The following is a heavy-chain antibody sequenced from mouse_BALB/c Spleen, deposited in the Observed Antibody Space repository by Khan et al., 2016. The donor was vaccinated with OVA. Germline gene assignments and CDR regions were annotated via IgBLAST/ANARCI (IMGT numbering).Heavy chain of an antibody. Sequence: EVELVESGPGLVQPGGSLKLSCAASGFTFTSYGMSWVRQTPDKRLELVATINTNVGSTFYPDSVKGRFSISRDIAKNTLYLQMSSLTSEDTATYYCARVSINYYGNYAYYFDYWGQGTTLTVSS. J-gene: IGHJ2*01. CDR3: ARVSINYYGNYAYYFDY. D-gene: IGHD2-1*01. CDR1: GFTFTSYG. CDR2: INTNVGST. V-gene: IGHV5-6-3*01.